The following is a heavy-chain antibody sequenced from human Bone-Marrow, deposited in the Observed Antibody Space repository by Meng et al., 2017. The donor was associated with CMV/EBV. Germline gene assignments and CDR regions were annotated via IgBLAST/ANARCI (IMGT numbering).Heavy chain of an antibody. CDR2: INHSGST. CDR3: VKDRGWYYVFWSGFWRYFDY. J-gene: IGHJ4*02. Sequence: SETLSLTCAGYGGSFSGYYWSWIRQPPGKGLEWIGEINHSGSTNYNPSLKSRVTISVDTSKNQFSLKLSSVTAADTAVYYCVKDRGWYYVFWSGFWRYFDYWGQGTLVTVSS. D-gene: IGHD3-3*01. V-gene: IGHV4-34*01. CDR1: GGSFSGYY.